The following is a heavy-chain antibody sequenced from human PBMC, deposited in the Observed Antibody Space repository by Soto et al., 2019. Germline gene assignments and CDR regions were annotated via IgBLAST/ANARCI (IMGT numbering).Heavy chain of an antibody. CDR1: GDSITSYY. CDR2: IYHSGST. Sequence: PSETLSLTCIVSGDSITSYYWNWIRQSPGKGLEWIGYIYHSGSTHYNPSLKSRVTLSVDTSKNQFSLKLTSLTAADTAVYYCARGYNSGWSDWFDPWGQGILVTVSS. J-gene: IGHJ5*02. CDR3: ARGYNSGWSDWFDP. V-gene: IGHV4-59*01. D-gene: IGHD6-19*01.